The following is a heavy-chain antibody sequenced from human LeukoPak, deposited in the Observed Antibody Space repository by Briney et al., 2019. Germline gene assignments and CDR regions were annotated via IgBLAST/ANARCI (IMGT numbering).Heavy chain of an antibody. CDR2: IIPIFDSA. CDR3: ASGACSRTSCYSLDY. Sequence: SVKVSCKASGGTFSNHAISWVRQAPGQGLEWMGGIIPIFDSAGYARKFQDRITIIADGSTNTAYMELYSLRPEGTAVYYCASGACSRTSCYSLDYWGQGTLVTVPS. V-gene: IGHV1-69*13. CDR1: GGTFSNHA. J-gene: IGHJ4*02. D-gene: IGHD2-2*01.